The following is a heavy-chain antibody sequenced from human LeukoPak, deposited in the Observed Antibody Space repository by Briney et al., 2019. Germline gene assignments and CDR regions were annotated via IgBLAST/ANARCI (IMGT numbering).Heavy chain of an antibody. CDR3: ARSRAFNSGAFDP. CDR1: GASFSSASY. Sequence: SETLSLTCTVSGASFSSASYWTWIRQPPGKGVEWIAHIYNGVNTNYNPSLKSRVTISVDTSKNQFSLRLNSVTAADTAVYYCARSRAFNSGAFDPWGQGALVTVSS. CDR2: IYNGVNT. V-gene: IGHV4-61*01. J-gene: IGHJ5*02. D-gene: IGHD1-26*01.